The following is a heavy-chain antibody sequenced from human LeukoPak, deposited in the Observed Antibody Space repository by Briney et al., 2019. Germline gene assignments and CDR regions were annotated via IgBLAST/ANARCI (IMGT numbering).Heavy chain of an antibody. D-gene: IGHD6-19*01. J-gene: IGHJ4*02. Sequence: GGSLRLSCAASGLSFSSYWMSWFRQAPGKGLGWVANIKQDGSEKYHVDSVKGRFTVSRDNAKNLLYLQLNSLRDEDTAVYYCARDFSGWYSDYWSQGTLVTVSS. CDR3: ARDFSGWYSDY. V-gene: IGHV3-7*01. CDR1: GLSFSSYW. CDR2: IKQDGSEK.